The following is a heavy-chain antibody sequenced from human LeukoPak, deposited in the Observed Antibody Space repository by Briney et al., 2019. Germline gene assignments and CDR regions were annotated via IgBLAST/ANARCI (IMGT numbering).Heavy chain of an antibody. CDR2: IRGSGGST. V-gene: IGHV3-23*01. CDR3: AKDDSYYYDSSGYYGFFDY. CDR1: GLTLSSYA. J-gene: IGHJ4*03. Sequence: PGGSLRLSCAAPGLTLSSYAMSWVRQAPGKGLEWVSAIRGSGGSTYYADSVKGRFTIPRDNSKNTRYLQMSSLRAEDTSVYYCAKDDSYYYDSSGYYGFFDYWGQGTRVTVSS. D-gene: IGHD3-22*01.